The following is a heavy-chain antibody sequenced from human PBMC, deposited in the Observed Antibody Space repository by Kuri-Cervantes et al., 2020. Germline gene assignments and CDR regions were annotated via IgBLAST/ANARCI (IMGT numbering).Heavy chain of an antibody. CDR2: IDWDDDK. J-gene: IGHJ4*02. CDR3: ATDPRIAAPS. D-gene: IGHD6-6*01. V-gene: IGHV2-70*04. CDR1: GFSLSTSGVG. Sequence: SGPTLVKPTQTLTLTCTFSGFSLSTSGVGVGWIRQPPGKALEWLARIDWDDDKFYSTSLKTRLTISKDTSKNQAVLTMTNMDPVDTATYYCATDPRIAAPSWGQGTLVTVSS.